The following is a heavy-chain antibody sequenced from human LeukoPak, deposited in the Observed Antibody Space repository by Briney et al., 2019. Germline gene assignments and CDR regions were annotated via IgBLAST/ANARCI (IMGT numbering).Heavy chain of an antibody. CDR1: GLPFNSYW. D-gene: IGHD1-26*01. J-gene: IGHJ3*02. CDR2: IKEDGSEK. CDR3: APEVWELQGASDI. V-gene: IGHV3-7*01. Sequence: GGSLRLSCAASGLPFNSYWMNWVRQAPGRGLEWVANIKEDGSEKFYVDSVKGRFTISRDNAKNSLFLQMTSLRAEDTALYYCAPEVWELQGASDIWGQGTMVTVSS.